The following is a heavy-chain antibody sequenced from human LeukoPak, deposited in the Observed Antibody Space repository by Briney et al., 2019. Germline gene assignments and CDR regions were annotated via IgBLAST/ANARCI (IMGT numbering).Heavy chain of an antibody. D-gene: IGHD5-12*01. J-gene: IGHJ5*02. V-gene: IGHV3-23*01. CDR1: GFTFSSYA. Sequence: GGSLRLSCAASGFTFSSYAMNWVRQAPGRGLEWVSGFSGSGGTTYYADSVKGRFTISRDNSKNTLYLQMNSLRAEDTAVYYCAKDPVARYNNWFDPWGQGTLVTVSS. CDR2: FSGSGGTT. CDR3: AKDPVARYNNWFDP.